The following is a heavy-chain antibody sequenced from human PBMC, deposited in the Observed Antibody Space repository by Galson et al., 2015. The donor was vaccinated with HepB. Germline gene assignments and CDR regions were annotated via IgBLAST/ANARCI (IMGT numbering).Heavy chain of an antibody. J-gene: IGHJ4*02. CDR3: AREGENVGATTGLGY. CDR2: INPNSGGT. CDR1: GYTFTGYY. Sequence: SVKVSCKASGYTFTGYYMHWVRQAPGQGLEWMGWINPNSGGTNYAQKFQGRVTMTRDTSISTAYMELSRLRSDDAAVYYCAREGENVGATTGLGYWGQGTLVTVSS. D-gene: IGHD1-26*01. V-gene: IGHV1-2*02.